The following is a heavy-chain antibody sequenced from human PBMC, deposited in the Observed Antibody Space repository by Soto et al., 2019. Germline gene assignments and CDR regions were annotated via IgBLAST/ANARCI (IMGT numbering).Heavy chain of an antibody. CDR2: ISPNGSDI. Sequence: GGSLRLSYAASGFTFSSYSMNWVRQAPGKGLEWVANISPNGSDIYYVDSVRGRFTISRDNAKNSLYLQMNSLRAEDTAVYYCARAGTTVVIFDYWGQGALVTVSS. J-gene: IGHJ4*02. CDR3: ARAGTTVVIFDY. V-gene: IGHV3-7*05. CDR1: GFTFSSYS. D-gene: IGHD4-17*01.